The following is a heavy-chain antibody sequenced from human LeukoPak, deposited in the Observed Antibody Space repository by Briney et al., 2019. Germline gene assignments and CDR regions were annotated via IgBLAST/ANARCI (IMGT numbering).Heavy chain of an antibody. CDR3: ARDREYYYDSSGYVYYFDY. Sequence: SETLSLTCTVSGGSISSGDYYWSWIRQPPGKGLEWIGYIYYSGSTYYNPSLKSRVTISVDTSKNQFSLKLSSVTAADTAAYYCARDREYYYDSSGYVYYFDYWGQGTLVTVSS. J-gene: IGHJ4*02. CDR1: GGSISSGDYY. CDR2: IYYSGST. V-gene: IGHV4-30-4*01. D-gene: IGHD3-22*01.